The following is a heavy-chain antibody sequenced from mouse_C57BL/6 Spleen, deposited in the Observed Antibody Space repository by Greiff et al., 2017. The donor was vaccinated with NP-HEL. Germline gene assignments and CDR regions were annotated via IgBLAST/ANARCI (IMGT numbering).Heavy chain of an antibody. CDR3: ARGNGKAPLDAY. D-gene: IGHD3-1*01. J-gene: IGHJ3*01. CDR2: IYPRSGNT. CDR1: GYTFTSYG. V-gene: IGHV1-81*01. Sequence: QVQLKESGAELARPGASVKLSCKASGYTFTSYGISWVKQRTGQGLEWIGEIYPRSGNTYYNEKFKGKATLTADKSSSTAYMELRSLTSEDSAVYFCARGNGKAPLDAYWGQGTLVTVSA.